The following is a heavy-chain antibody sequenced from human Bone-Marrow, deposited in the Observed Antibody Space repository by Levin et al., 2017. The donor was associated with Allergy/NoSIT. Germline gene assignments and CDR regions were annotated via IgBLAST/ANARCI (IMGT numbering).Heavy chain of an antibody. CDR1: GFTFSNYE. V-gene: IGHV3-48*03. CDR2: ISATASHK. CDR3: ARIRNGYSLGDVSDS. Sequence: LSLTCVVSGFTFSNYEMSWVRQAPGKGLEWVSYISATASHKYYADSVKGRFTVSRDNVKSSMYLDLNALRVEDTAVYYCARIRNGYSLGDVSDSWGHGTMVIVSS. J-gene: IGHJ3*02. D-gene: IGHD2-15*01.